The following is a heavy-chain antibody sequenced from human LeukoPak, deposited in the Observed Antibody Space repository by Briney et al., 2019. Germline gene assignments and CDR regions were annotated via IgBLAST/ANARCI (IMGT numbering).Heavy chain of an antibody. CDR3: ASQDYGDLLFDY. CDR1: GFTFSSYG. J-gene: IGHJ4*02. Sequence: GGSLRLSCAASGFTFSSYGMHWVRQAPGQGLEWMGWINPNSGGTNYAQKFQGRVTMTRDTSISTAYMELSRLRSDDTAVYYCASQDYGDLLFDYWGQGTLVTVSS. CDR2: INPNSGGT. V-gene: IGHV1-2*02. D-gene: IGHD4-17*01.